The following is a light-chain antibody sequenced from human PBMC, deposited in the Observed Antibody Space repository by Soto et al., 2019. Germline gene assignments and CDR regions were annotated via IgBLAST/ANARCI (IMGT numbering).Light chain of an antibody. J-gene: IGKJ1*01. CDR3: QQYNTYPWT. V-gene: IGKV1-5*01. CDR2: DAS. CDR1: QYFTTW. Sequence: DIPMTQSPSTLSASVGDRVTITCRASQYFTTWLAWYQQEPGKAPKLLIYDASSLKSGVPSRFSGTGSGTEFTLTISSLQPDDFATYYCQQYNTYPWTFGQGTKVEMK.